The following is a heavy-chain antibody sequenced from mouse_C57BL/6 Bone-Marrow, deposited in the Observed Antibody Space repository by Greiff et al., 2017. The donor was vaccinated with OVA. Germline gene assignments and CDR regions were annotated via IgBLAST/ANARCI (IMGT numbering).Heavy chain of an antibody. D-gene: IGHD1-1*01. CDR2: IDPENGDT. CDR1: GFNIKDYY. J-gene: IGHJ3*01. CDR3: TIYYYGSNLFAY. Sequence: EVQLQQSGAELVRPGASVKLSCTASGFNIKDYYMHWVKQRPEQGLEWIGWIDPENGDTEYASKFQGKATITADTSSNTAYLQLSSLTSDDTAVYYCTIYYYGSNLFAYWGQGTLVTVSA. V-gene: IGHV14-4*01.